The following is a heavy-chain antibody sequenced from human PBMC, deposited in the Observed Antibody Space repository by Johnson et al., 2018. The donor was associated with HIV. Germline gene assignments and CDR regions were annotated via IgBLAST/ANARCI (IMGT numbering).Heavy chain of an antibody. CDR1: GFTFDDYG. Sequence: VQLVESGGGVVRPGGSLRLSCAASGFTFDDYGMSWVRQAPGKGLEWVSGFNWNGGSTGYAYSVKGRFTISRDNVKNSLYLQMNSLRAEDTALYYCARVWGQSYSRPEDGAFDIWGQGTMVTVSS. CDR2: FNWNGGST. J-gene: IGHJ3*02. CDR3: ARVWGQSYSRPEDGAFDI. V-gene: IGHV3-20*04. D-gene: IGHD6-13*01.